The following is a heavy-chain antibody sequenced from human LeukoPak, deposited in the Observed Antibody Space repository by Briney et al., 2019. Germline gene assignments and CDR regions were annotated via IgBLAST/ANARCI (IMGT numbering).Heavy chain of an antibody. CDR3: ASVAGITISRGRLNY. Sequence: PGRSLRLSCAASGLTFNTYGMRWIRQAPGKGLEWVAVISYDGSNKYYTDSVKGRFTISRDNSKDTLYLQMNSLRAEDTAVYYCASVAGITISRGRLNYWGQGTLVTVSS. CDR2: ISYDGSNK. V-gene: IGHV3-30*03. J-gene: IGHJ4*02. CDR1: GLTFNTYG. D-gene: IGHD3-9*01.